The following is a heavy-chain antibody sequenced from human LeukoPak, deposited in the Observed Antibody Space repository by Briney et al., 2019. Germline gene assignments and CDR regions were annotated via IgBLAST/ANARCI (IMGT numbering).Heavy chain of an antibody. D-gene: IGHD3-10*01. J-gene: IGHJ4*02. CDR2: INSDGSST. V-gene: IGHV3-74*01. CDR1: GFTFSSYW. Sequence: GGSLRLSCAASGFTFSSYWMHWVRQAPGKGLVWVSRINSDGSSTYYADSVKGPFTISRDKAKNTLYLQMNSLRAEDTAVYYCARYYGSGTYAVDYWGQGTLVTVSS. CDR3: ARYYGSGTYAVDY.